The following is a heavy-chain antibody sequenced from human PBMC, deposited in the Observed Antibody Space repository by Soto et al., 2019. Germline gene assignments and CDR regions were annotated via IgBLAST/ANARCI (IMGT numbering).Heavy chain of an antibody. Sequence: SETLSLTCAVSGGSISSGGYSWSWIRQPPGKGLEWIGYIYHSGSTYYNPSLKSRVTISVDRSKNQFSLKLSSVTAADTAVYYCARVKDYYDSSGYHNWFDPWGQGTLVTVSS. CDR2: IYHSGST. D-gene: IGHD3-22*01. CDR1: GGSISSGGYS. J-gene: IGHJ5*02. V-gene: IGHV4-30-2*01. CDR3: ARVKDYYDSSGYHNWFDP.